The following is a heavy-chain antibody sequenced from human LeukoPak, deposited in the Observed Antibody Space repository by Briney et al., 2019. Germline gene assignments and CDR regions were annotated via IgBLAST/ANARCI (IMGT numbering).Heavy chain of an antibody. CDR3: ARGVVVPAATYYYYYYYMDV. Sequence: SETLSLTCAVYGGSFSGYYWSWIRQPPAKGLEWIGEITYRGCTNYNPSLQSRVTISVDTSKNQFSLKLSSVTAADTAVYYCARGVVVPAATYYYYYYYMDVWRKGTTVTVSS. CDR2: ITYRGCT. V-gene: IGHV4-34*01. J-gene: IGHJ6*03. D-gene: IGHD2-2*01. CDR1: GGSFSGYY.